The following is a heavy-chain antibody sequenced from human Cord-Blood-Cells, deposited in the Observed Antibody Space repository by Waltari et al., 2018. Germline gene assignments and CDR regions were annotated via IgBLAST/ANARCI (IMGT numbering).Heavy chain of an antibody. CDR2: IYHSGRT. CDR1: GYSISSGYY. J-gene: IGHJ4*02. CDR3: ARGRLHGDSGYDYFDY. Sequence: QVQLQESGPGLVKPSETLSLTCAVSGYSISSGYYWGWIRQPPGKGLEWIGSIYHSGRTDYDPSLKSRVTMSVDTSRNQFSLKLSSVTAADTAVYYCARGRLHGDSGYDYFDYWGQGTLVTVSS. D-gene: IGHD5-12*01. V-gene: IGHV4-38-2*01.